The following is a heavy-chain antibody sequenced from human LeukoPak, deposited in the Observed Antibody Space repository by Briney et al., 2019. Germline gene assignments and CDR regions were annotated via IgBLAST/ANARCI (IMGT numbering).Heavy chain of an antibody. Sequence: SETLSLTCAVYGGSFSGYYWSWIRQPPGKGLEWIGEINHSGSTNYNPSLKSRVTISVDTSKNQFSLKLSSVTAADTAVYYCARVYYDFWRGYADYYYGMDVWGQGTTVTVSS. CDR3: ARVYYDFWRGYADYYYGMDV. CDR2: INHSGST. J-gene: IGHJ6*02. V-gene: IGHV4-34*01. CDR1: GGSFSGYY. D-gene: IGHD3-3*01.